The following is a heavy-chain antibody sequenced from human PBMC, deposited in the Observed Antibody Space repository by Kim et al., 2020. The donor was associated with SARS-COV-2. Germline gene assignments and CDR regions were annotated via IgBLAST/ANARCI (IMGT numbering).Heavy chain of an antibody. CDR1: GGSFSGYY. D-gene: IGHD2-2*01. V-gene: IGHV4-34*01. Sequence: SETLSLTCAVYGGSFSGYYWSWIRQPPGKGLEWIGEINHSGSTNYNPSLKSRVTISVDTSKNQFSLKLSSVTAADTAVYYCARGARSYQPVDAPAYGMDVWGQGTTVTVSS. J-gene: IGHJ6*02. CDR2: INHSGST. CDR3: ARGARSYQPVDAPAYGMDV.